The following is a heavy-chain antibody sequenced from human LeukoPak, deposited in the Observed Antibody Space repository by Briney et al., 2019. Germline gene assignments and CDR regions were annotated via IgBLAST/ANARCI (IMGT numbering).Heavy chain of an antibody. D-gene: IGHD3-16*01. V-gene: IGHV3-66*01. J-gene: IGHJ6*02. CDR1: GLTVSSDY. CDR3: ARATTLGYYYGLDV. CDR2: IYSGGGT. Sequence: GGSLRLSCAGSGLTVSSDYVSWVRQAPGKGLEWVSAIYSGGGTYYADSVKGRFTISRDNPRTTVNLQMNSLSAEDTAVYYCARATTLGYYYGLDVWGQGTTVTVSS.